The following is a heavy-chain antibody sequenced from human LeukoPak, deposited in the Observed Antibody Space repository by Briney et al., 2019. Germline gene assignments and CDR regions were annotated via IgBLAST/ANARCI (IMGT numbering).Heavy chain of an antibody. V-gene: IGHV3-21*01. J-gene: IGHJ5*02. CDR1: RFTFSSYS. CDR2: ISSGSGYI. Sequence: GGSLRLSCAASRFTFSSYSMSWVRQAPGKGLEWVSSISSGSGYIYYADSVKGRFTIDRNNATNSLYLQMNSLRAKDTAVYYCARDYQLGSAWFDPWGQGPLVPVSS. D-gene: IGHD3-10*01. CDR3: ARDYQLGSAWFDP.